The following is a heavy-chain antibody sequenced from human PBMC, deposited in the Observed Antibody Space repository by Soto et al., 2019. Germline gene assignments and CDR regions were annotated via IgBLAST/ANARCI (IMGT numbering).Heavy chain of an antibody. CDR2: IYPGDSDT. Sequence: SLKISCKGSGYSFTSYWIGWVRQMPGKGLEWMGIIYPGDSDTRYSPSFQGQVTISADKSISTAYLQWSSLKASDTAMYYCARDGILTGYYYYGMDVWGQGTTVTVSS. D-gene: IGHD3-9*01. CDR3: ARDGILTGYYYYGMDV. CDR1: GYSFTSYW. V-gene: IGHV5-51*01. J-gene: IGHJ6*02.